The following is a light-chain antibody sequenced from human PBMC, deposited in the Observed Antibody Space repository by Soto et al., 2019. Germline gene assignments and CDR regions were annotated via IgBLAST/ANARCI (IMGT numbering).Light chain of an antibody. V-gene: IGKV3-20*01. Sequence: EIVLTQSPGTLSLSPGERATLSCRASQSVSSSYLAWYQQKPGQAPRLLIYGASSRATGIPDRFSGSGSGTDVTITISRLEPEDFAVYYCQQYGSAPRAFGGWTKVEIK. J-gene: IGKJ4*01. CDR2: GAS. CDR3: QQYGSAPRA. CDR1: QSVSSSY.